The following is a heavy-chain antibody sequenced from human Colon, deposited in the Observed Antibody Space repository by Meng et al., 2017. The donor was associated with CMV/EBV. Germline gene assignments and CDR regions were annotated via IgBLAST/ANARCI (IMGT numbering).Heavy chain of an antibody. CDR2: ISYDGSNK. D-gene: IGHD3-10*01. CDR1: GFTFSSYA. J-gene: IGHJ5*02. CDR3: ARGGRRNNWFDP. Sequence: CAASGFTFSSYAMHWVRQAPGKGLEWVAVISYDGSNKYYADSVKGRFTISRDNSKNTLYLQMNSLRAEDTAVYYCARGGRRNNWFDPWGQGTLVTVSS. V-gene: IGHV3-30-3*01.